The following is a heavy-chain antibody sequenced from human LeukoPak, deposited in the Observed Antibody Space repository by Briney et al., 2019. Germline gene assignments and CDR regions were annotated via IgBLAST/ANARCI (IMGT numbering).Heavy chain of an antibody. Sequence: GGSLRLSCAASGFTVSSNYMSWVRQAPGKGVEWVSVIYSGGSTYYADSVKGRFTISRDNSKNTLYLQMNSLRAEDTAVYYCARPRIVVVIAIPNAFYIWGHGTMFTVSS. D-gene: IGHD2-21*01. J-gene: IGHJ3*02. CDR3: ARPRIVVVIAIPNAFYI. CDR1: GFTVSSNY. CDR2: IYSGGST. V-gene: IGHV3-66*02.